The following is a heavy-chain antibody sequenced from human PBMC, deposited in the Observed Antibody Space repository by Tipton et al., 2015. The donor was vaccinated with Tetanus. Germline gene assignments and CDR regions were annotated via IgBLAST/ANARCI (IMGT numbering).Heavy chain of an antibody. V-gene: IGHV4-34*01. Sequence: TLSLTCAVYGGSFSGYYWNWIRQPPGKGLEWIGEIDRRGSTNYNASLKSRVTISLNTSKNQFSLRLSSVTAADTALYYCARGDLIERYQVLFQVSWFDPWGQGTLVTVSS. CDR1: GGSFSGYY. CDR2: IDRRGST. J-gene: IGHJ5*02. D-gene: IGHD2-2*01. CDR3: ARGDLIERYQVLFQVSWFDP.